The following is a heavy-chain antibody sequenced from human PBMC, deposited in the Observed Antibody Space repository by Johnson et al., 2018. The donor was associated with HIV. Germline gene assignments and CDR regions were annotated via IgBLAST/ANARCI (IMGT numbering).Heavy chain of an antibody. V-gene: IGHV3-66*01. CDR3: ARGGGSYYRDAFDI. J-gene: IGHJ3*02. CDR2: IFSGGTT. CDR1: GFTVSSNY. D-gene: IGHD1-26*01. Sequence: VQLMESGGGVVQPGRSLRLSCAASGFTVSSNYMSWVRQAPGKGLEWVSVIFSGGTTYYADSVNGRFTISRDNSKNTLYLQMNSLRAEDSAVYYCARGGGSYYRDAFDIWGQGTMVTVSS.